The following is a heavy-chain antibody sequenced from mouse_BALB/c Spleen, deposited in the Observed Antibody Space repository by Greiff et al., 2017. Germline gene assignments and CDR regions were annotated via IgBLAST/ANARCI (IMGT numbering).Heavy chain of an antibody. CDR1: GYAFSSYW. Sequence: QVQLKESGAELVRPGSSVKISCKASGYAFSSYWMNWVKQRPGQGLEWIGQIYPGDGDTNYNGKFKGKATLTADKSSSTAYMQLSSLTSEDSAVYFCAREDSYAMDYWGQGTSVTVSS. CDR2: IYPGDGDT. V-gene: IGHV1-80*01. J-gene: IGHJ4*01. CDR3: AREDSYAMDY.